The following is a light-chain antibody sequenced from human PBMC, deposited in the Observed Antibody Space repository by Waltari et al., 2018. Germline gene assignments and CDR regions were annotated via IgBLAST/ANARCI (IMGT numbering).Light chain of an antibody. J-gene: IGKJ2*01. CDR1: QTLNTW. V-gene: IGKV1-39*01. CDR3: QQSYSTPYT. CDR2: AAS. Sequence: DIQMTQSPSILSASVGDRVTITCRARQTLNTWLAWYQQKPGKAPKLLDYAASSLQSGVPSRFSGSGSETDFTLTISSLQPEDFATYYCQQSYSTPYTFGQGTKLEIK.